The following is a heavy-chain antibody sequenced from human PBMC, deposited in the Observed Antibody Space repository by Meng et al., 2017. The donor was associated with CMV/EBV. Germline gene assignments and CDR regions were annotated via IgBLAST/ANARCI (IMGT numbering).Heavy chain of an antibody. CDR2: IYYSRST. V-gene: IGHV4-39*01. J-gene: IGHJ1*01. CDR3: ARLGQYRYFQH. CDR1: GGSISSSSYY. D-gene: IGHD3-16*01. Sequence: SETLSLTCTVSGGSISSSSYYWGWLRQPPGKGLEWIGSIYYSRSTYYNPSLKSRVTISVDTSKNQFSLKLSSVTAADTAVYYCARLGQYRYFQHWGQGTLVTVSS.